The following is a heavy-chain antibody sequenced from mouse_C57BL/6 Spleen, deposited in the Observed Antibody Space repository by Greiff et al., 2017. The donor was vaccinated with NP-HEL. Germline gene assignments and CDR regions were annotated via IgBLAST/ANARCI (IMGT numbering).Heavy chain of an antibody. D-gene: IGHD2-4*01. Sequence: EVKLQESGPELVKPGASVKISCKASGYSFTGYYMNWVKQSPEKSLEWIGEINPSTGGTTYNQKFKAKATLTVDKSSSTAYMQLKSLTSEDSAVYYCAMGYDYDWGFAYWGQGTLVTVSA. CDR3: AMGYDYDWGFAY. V-gene: IGHV1-42*01. CDR1: GYSFTGYY. CDR2: INPSTGGT. J-gene: IGHJ3*01.